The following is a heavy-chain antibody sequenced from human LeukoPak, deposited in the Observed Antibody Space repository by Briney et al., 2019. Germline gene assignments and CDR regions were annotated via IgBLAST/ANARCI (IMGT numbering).Heavy chain of an antibody. Sequence: GGSLRLSCVASGFTFGKYWMSWVRQAPGKGLEWVANIKLDGSEKNYVDSVKGRFTISRDNTKNSLYLQMNSLRAEDTAVYYCARDQYDTWSRRGNFDSWGQGTLVIVSS. CDR3: ARDQYDTWSRRGNFDS. CDR1: GFTFGKYW. D-gene: IGHD3/OR15-3a*01. CDR2: IKLDGSEK. J-gene: IGHJ4*02. V-gene: IGHV3-7*03.